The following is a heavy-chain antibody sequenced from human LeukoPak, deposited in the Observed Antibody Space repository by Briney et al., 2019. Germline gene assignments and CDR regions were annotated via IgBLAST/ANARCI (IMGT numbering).Heavy chain of an antibody. J-gene: IGHJ4*02. CDR1: GGSFSGYY. Sequence: SETLSLTCAVYGGSFSGYYWSWIRQPPGKGLEWIGEINHSGSTNYNPSLKSRVTISVDTSKNQFSLKLSSVTAADTAVYYCARRGRVSIAARQWRVCYFDYWGQGTLVTVSS. CDR3: ARRGRVSIAARQWRVCYFDY. V-gene: IGHV4-34*01. CDR2: INHSGST. D-gene: IGHD6-6*01.